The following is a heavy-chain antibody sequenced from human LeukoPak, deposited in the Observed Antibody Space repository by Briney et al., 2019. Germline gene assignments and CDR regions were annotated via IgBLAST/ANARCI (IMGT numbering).Heavy chain of an antibody. Sequence: GALRLSCAVSGITLSKYGMSWGRQAPGEGLELGAGIRDSGGRTNYADSGKGRVTISRDNPKNTLYLQMNSLRAEDTAVYYCAKERWLVRQGYFDYWGQGTLVTVSS. CDR1: GITLSKYG. J-gene: IGHJ4*02. V-gene: IGHV3-23*01. CDR3: AKERWLVRQGYFDY. D-gene: IGHD6-19*01. CDR2: IRDSGGRT.